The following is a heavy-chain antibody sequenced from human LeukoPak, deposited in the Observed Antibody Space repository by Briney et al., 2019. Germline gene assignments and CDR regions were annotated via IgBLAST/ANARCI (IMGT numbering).Heavy chain of an antibody. Sequence: GGSLRLSFAGSGFIFSNYGMHWVRQAPAKGLEWVAFIRYDGNKKYYADSVKGRFTISRDNSKNTLYLQMNSLRAEDTAVYYCARVALGATYYFDYWGQGTLVTVSS. D-gene: IGHD1-26*01. J-gene: IGHJ4*02. CDR3: ARVALGATYYFDY. V-gene: IGHV3-30*02. CDR2: IRYDGNKK. CDR1: GFIFSNYG.